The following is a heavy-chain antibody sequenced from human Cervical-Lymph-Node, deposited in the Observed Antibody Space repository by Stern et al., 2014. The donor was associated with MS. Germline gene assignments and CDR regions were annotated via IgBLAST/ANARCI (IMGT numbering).Heavy chain of an antibody. CDR1: GFSFSNYV. D-gene: IGHD1-14*01. Sequence: EVQLVESGGGLVQPGGSLRLSCAASGFSFSNYVLTWVRQAPGKGLEWVSVISRDGDSTYYADSVKGRFIISRDNSKNTLYLQMDSLRAGDTAVYYCAKGPRYNNGFFDYWGQGTRVTVSS. CDR2: ISRDGDST. J-gene: IGHJ4*02. CDR3: AKGPRYNNGFFDY. V-gene: IGHV3-23*04.